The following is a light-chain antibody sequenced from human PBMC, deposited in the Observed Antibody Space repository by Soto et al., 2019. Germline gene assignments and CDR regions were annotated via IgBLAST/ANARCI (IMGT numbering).Light chain of an antibody. CDR2: DAS. CDR1: QSISSW. CDR3: IQDYNYPLT. V-gene: IGKV1-5*01. Sequence: DIQITQSPSTRSASVGDRVTITGLASQSISSWLAWYQQKTGKAPKLLIYDASSLESGVPSRFSGSGSGTEFTLTIRRLQTDELATYYCIQDYNYPLTVGGGPQGDIK. J-gene: IGKJ4*01.